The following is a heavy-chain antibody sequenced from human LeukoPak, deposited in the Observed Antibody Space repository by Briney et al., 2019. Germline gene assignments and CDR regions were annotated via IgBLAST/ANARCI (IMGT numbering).Heavy chain of an antibody. CDR3: ARATVIGNAPVPGHMDV. D-gene: IGHD2-21*01. CDR1: GFTFSTYD. CDR2: IGTIGDT. Sequence: PGGSLRLSCAASGFTFSTYDMHWVRQVSGKGLEWVSSIGTIGDTFYPGSVKGRFTISRENAKNSLYLQMNGLRAGDTAAYYCARATVIGNAPVPGHMDVWGKGTTVTVSS. J-gene: IGHJ6*03. V-gene: IGHV3-13*01.